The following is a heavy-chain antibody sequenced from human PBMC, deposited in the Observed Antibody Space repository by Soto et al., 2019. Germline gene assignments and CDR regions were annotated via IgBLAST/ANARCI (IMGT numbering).Heavy chain of an antibody. V-gene: IGHV1-18*01. CDR3: ARDWFGVDY. CDR2: IKAYNGNK. CDR1: GYTFTSYG. D-gene: IGHD3-16*01. J-gene: IGHJ4*02. Sequence: QVQLVQSGAEVKKPGASVKVSCKASGYTFTSYGICWVRQAPGQGLEWMGWIKAYNGNKNYAQNLQGRLTMTTDTCTSTAYRELRSLRSDDTAVYYCARDWFGVDYWGQGTLVTVSS.